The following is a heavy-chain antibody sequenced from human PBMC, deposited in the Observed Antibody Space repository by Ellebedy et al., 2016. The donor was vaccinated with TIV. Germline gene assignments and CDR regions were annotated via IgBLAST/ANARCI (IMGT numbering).Heavy chain of an antibody. V-gene: IGHV4-39*01. CDR2: IYYTGAT. D-gene: IGHD6-19*01. CDR1: GGSIESSTDY. J-gene: IGHJ4*02. CDR3: ARRQVSALDY. Sequence: SETLSLTCTVSGGSIESSTDYWGWIRQPPGKGLEWLGTIYYTGATSYSPSLKSRVTISIDTSSNQFSLNLTSVTAADTAVYYCARRQVSALDYWGQGILVTVSP.